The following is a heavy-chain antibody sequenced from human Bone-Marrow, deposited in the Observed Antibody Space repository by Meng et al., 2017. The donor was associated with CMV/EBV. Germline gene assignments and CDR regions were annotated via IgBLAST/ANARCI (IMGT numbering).Heavy chain of an antibody. Sequence: GGSLRLSCAASGFTFSSYGMHWVRQAPGKGLEWVAFIRYDGSNKYYADSVKGRFTISRDNSKNTLYLQMNSLRAEDTAVYYCARDLDSYDSSAYYETWGQGTLVTVSS. V-gene: IGHV3-30*02. CDR1: GFTFSSYG. J-gene: IGHJ5*02. CDR2: IRYDGSNK. CDR3: ARDLDSYDSSAYYET. D-gene: IGHD3-22*01.